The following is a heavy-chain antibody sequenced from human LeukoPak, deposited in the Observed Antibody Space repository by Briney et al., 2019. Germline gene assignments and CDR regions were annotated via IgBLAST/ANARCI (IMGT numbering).Heavy chain of an antibody. CDR2: ISGTNSYT. J-gene: IGHJ4*02. Sequence: GGSLRLSCAASGFAFSDYYMGWIRQAPGKGPEWVAYISGTNSYTNYADSVKGRFTISRDNAKNSLYLQLNTLRAEDTAVYYCAAFYYSAFFDYWGLGTLVTVSS. D-gene: IGHD4/OR15-4a*01. V-gene: IGHV3-11*03. CDR3: AAFYYSAFFDY. CDR1: GFAFSDYY.